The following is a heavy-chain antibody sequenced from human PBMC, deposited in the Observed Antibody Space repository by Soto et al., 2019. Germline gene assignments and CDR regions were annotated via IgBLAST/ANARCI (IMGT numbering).Heavy chain of an antibody. CDR3: TTGVTVPPNYYYMDV. CDR1: GFTFSNAW. Sequence: PGGSLRLSCAASGFTFSNAWMSWVRQAPGKGLEWVGRIKSKTDGGTTDYAAPVKGRFTISRDDSKNTLYLQMNSLKTEDTAVYYCTTGVTVPPNYYYMDVWGKGTTVTVSS. D-gene: IGHD4-4*01. J-gene: IGHJ6*03. CDR2: IKSKTDGGTT. V-gene: IGHV3-15*01.